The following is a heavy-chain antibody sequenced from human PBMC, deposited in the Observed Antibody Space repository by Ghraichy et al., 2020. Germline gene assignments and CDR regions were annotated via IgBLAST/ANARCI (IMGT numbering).Heavy chain of an antibody. J-gene: IGHJ4*02. CDR2: ISSNGAGT. D-gene: IGHD1-26*01. Sequence: GGSLRLSCSASGFTFSNSVMHWVRQAPGKGLEYVSVISSNGAGTYYADSVKGRFTISRDNYKNTLYFQMSSLRVEDTAVYYCVKGVVRVGATVSGTFDYWGQGTLVTVSS. V-gene: IGHV3-64D*06. CDR1: GFTFSNSV. CDR3: VKGVVRVGATVSGTFDY.